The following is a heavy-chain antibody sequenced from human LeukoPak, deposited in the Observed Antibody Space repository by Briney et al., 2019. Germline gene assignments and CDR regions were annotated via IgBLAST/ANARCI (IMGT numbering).Heavy chain of an antibody. CDR2: INTNTGNP. V-gene: IGHV7-4-1*02. J-gene: IGHJ6*02. D-gene: IGHD3-3*01. CDR1: GYTFTNHF. Sequence: ASVKVSCKASGYTFTNHFVHWVRQAPGQGLEWMGWINTNTGNPTYAQGFTGRFVFSLDTSVSTAYLQISSLKAEDTAVYYCARAFGLVYYYYGMDVWGQGTTVTVSS. CDR3: ARAFGLVYYYYGMDV.